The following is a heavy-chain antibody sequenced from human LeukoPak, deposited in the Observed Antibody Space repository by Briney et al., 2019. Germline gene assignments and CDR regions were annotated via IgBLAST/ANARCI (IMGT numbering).Heavy chain of an antibody. Sequence: ETLSLTCAVSGGSISSSNWWSWVRQAPGKGLEWVSVIYSGGTTYYADSVKGRFTISRDNSKNTLYLQMNSLRAEDTAVYYCARGRGYSHSNWVDPWGQGTVVTVSA. CDR1: GGSISSSNW. CDR2: IYSGGTT. J-gene: IGHJ5*02. V-gene: IGHV3-53*01. D-gene: IGHD5-18*01. CDR3: ARGRGYSHSNWVDP.